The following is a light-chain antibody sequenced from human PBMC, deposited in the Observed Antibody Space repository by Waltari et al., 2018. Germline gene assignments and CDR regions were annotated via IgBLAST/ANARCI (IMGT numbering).Light chain of an antibody. CDR2: PAS. CDR1: QGIRSF. Sequence: DIQLTQSPPFPYASVGDRVTITCRASQGIRSFLAWYPQIPGRAPKLLIYPASTLQSGGPSRFSGSGSGTDFTLTISSLQPEDFATYYCQHFHSYPLTFGGGTKVEIK. V-gene: IGKV1-9*01. CDR3: QHFHSYPLT. J-gene: IGKJ4*01.